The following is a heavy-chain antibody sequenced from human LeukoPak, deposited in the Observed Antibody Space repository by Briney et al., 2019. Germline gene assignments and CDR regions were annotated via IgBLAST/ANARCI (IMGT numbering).Heavy chain of an antibody. D-gene: IGHD2-21*01. Sequence: PGGSLRLSCAASGFTFTSYAMSWVRQAPGKGLEWVSAISGSGGRTNYADSVKGRFTISRDNSKNTLYLQMNSLRAEDTAVYYCATGKHGATYHCMDVWGKGTTVTVSS. J-gene: IGHJ6*03. CDR1: GFTFTSYA. V-gene: IGHV3-23*01. CDR2: ISGSGGRT. CDR3: ATGKHGATYHCMDV.